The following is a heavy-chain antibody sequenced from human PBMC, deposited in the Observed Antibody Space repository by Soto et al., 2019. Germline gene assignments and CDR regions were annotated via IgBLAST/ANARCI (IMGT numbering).Heavy chain of an antibody. J-gene: IGHJ4*02. CDR2: ITYDRANG. CDR1: GFIFRSYA. CDR3: ARAFSGSYPNFDD. V-gene: IGHV3-30*09. D-gene: IGHD1-26*01. Sequence: GGSPRLSCLASGFIFRSYAMHWVRQAPGKGLEWVAVITYDRANGYYADSVRGRFAISRDNSKSTLFLQMNSLRPEDTAVYYCARAFSGSYPNFDDWGQGTLVTVAA.